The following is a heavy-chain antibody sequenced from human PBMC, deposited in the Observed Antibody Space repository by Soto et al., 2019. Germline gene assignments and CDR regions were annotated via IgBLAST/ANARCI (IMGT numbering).Heavy chain of an antibody. CDR2: ISAYNGNT. CDR1: GYTFTSYG. Sequence: ASVKVSCKASGYTFTSYGISWVRQAPGQGLEWMGWISAYNGNTNYAQKLQGRVTMTTDTSTSTAYMELRSLRSDDTAVYYCARDLGLLWFGELLKKGFYYYYGMDVWGQGTTVTVSS. V-gene: IGHV1-18*01. CDR3: ARDLGLLWFGELLKKGFYYYYGMDV. J-gene: IGHJ6*02. D-gene: IGHD3-10*01.